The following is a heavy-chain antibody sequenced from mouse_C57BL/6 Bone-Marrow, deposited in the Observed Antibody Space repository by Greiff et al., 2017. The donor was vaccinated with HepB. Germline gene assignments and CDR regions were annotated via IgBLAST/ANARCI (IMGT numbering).Heavy chain of an antibody. Sequence: EVQLVESGPELVKPGASVKMSCKASGYTFTSYVMHWVKQKPGQGLEWIGYIYPYNDGTKYNEKFKGKATLTSDKSSSTAYMELSSLTSEDSAVYHRMEYGNCGFADWGQGTLVTVSA. D-gene: IGHD2-10*02. J-gene: IGHJ3*01. CDR2: IYPYNDGT. CDR3: MEYGNCGFAD. V-gene: IGHV1-14*01. CDR1: GYTFTSYV.